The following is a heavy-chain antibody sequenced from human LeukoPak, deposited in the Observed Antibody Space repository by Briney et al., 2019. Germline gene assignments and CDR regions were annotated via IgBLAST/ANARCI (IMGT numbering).Heavy chain of an antibody. CDR3: ARAFSGQRGYSYGPDYFDY. Sequence: SVKVSCKASGGTFSSYAISWERQAPGQGLEWMGGIIPIFGTANYAQKFQGRVTITADKSTSTAYMELSSLRSEDTAVYYCARAFSGQRGYSYGPDYFDYWGQGTLVTVSS. CDR2: IIPIFGTA. V-gene: IGHV1-69*06. J-gene: IGHJ4*02. D-gene: IGHD5-18*01. CDR1: GGTFSSYA.